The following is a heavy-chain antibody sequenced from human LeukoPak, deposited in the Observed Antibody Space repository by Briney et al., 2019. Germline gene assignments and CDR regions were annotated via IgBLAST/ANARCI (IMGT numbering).Heavy chain of an antibody. J-gene: IGHJ6*03. CDR1: GGSISSYY. Sequence: PSETLSLTCTVSGGSISSYYWSWIRQPPGKGMEWIGEIKPSGSTNYNPSLKSRVTISVDTSKNQFSLKLSSVTAADTAVYYCARALSYDFWSGYFKVYYYYMDVWGKGTTVTVSS. V-gene: IGHV4-34*01. D-gene: IGHD3-3*01. CDR3: ARALSYDFWSGYFKVYYYYMDV. CDR2: IKPSGST.